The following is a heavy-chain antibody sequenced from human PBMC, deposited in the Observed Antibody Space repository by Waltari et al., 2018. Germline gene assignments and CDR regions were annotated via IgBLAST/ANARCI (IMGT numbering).Heavy chain of an antibody. J-gene: IGHJ4*02. CDR1: GFTFSRFW. Sequence: EVELVQSGGGLVQPGGSLRLSCAASGFTFSRFWMQWVRQVPGKGLVWVSSISNEGRTTDYTDAVKGRFSISRDNAKDTLYLQMNSLRAEDTAVYYCARDSSHLPAAFDNWGQGTLVTVSS. D-gene: IGHD2-2*01. CDR2: ISNEGRTT. V-gene: IGHV3-74*01. CDR3: ARDSSHLPAAFDN.